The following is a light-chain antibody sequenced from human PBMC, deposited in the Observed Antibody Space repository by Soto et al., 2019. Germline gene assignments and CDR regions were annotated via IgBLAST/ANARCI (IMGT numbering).Light chain of an antibody. CDR2: GAS. CDR3: QQYGSSPGFT. Sequence: EIVLTQSPGTLSFSPGERATLSCRASQSVSSSYLAWYQQKPGQAPRLLIYGASSRATGIQSRFSGSGYGTDFTLTISRLEPEDFAVYYCQQYGSSPGFTFGPGTKVDI. J-gene: IGKJ3*01. CDR1: QSVSSSY. V-gene: IGKV3-20*01.